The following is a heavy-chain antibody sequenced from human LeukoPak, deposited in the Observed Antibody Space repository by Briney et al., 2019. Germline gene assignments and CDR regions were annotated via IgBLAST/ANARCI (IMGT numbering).Heavy chain of an antibody. V-gene: IGHV7-4-1*02. Sequence: ASVKVSCKASGYTLTSYAIHWVRQAPGQGLEWMGWINTNTGNPTYAQGFTGRFVFSLDTSVSTAYLQISSLKAEDTAVYYCARGETLTTVIHWGQGTLVTVSS. CDR3: ARGETLTTVIH. CDR1: GYTLTSYA. J-gene: IGHJ4*02. D-gene: IGHD4-17*01. CDR2: INTNTGNP.